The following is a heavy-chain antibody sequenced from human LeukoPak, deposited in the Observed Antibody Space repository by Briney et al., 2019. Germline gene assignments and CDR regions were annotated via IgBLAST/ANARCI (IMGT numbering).Heavy chain of an antibody. D-gene: IGHD3-22*01. V-gene: IGHV3-30*02. J-gene: IGHJ5*02. Sequence: PGGSLRLSCAASGFTFSNYGMHWVRQAPGKGLEWVAFIQNDGITTFYADSLKGRFTISRDNSKNTLYLEMNSLRTDDTAVYYCGKEQSRYCVHAFDPWGQGTLVTVPS. CDR3: GKEQSRYCVHAFDP. CDR1: GFTFSNYG. CDR2: IQNDGITT.